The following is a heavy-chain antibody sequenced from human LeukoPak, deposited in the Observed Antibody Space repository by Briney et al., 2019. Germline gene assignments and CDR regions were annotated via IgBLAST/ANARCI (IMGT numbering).Heavy chain of an antibody. V-gene: IGHV3-21*01. CDR2: ISSSSTYI. CDR3: ARSGSYFFF. J-gene: IGHJ4*02. D-gene: IGHD1-26*01. CDR1: GFTFRSYN. Sequence: GGSLRLSCATSGFTFRSYNMNWVRQAPGKGLEWVSSISSSSTYIYYADSVKGRLTISRDNAKNSLYLQMNSLRAEDTAVYYCARSGSYFFFWGQGTLVTVSS.